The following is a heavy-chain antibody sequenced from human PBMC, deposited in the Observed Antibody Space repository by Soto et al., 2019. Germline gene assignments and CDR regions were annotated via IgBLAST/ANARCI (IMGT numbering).Heavy chain of an antibody. D-gene: IGHD3-10*01. CDR1: GYTFTSHG. Sequence: QVQLVQSGAEVKKPGASVKVPCKASGYTFTSHGISWVRQAPGQGLEWMAWITPSNGDTNYAQKHLGRVTVTTDTSTSTAYMELRSLRSEDTAVYFCARMVRGSNIDYYYYMDVWGKGTTVTVSS. CDR3: ARMVRGSNIDYYYYMDV. V-gene: IGHV1-18*01. J-gene: IGHJ6*03. CDR2: ITPSNGDT.